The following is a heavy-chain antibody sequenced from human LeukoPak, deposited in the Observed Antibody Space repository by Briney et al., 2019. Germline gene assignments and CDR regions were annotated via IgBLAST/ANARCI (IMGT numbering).Heavy chain of an antibody. J-gene: IGHJ6*02. CDR1: GYRFPTSW. Sequence: GESLKICCKGSGYRFPTSWIAWVRQMPGKGLGCMGVIYPDDPDTIYNPSFEGQVTFSVDKSISTAYLQWSSLKASDTAIYYYARGAYGSGSSYTFYGMDVWGQGTPVAVSS. D-gene: IGHD3-10*01. CDR2: IYPDDPDT. V-gene: IGHV5-51*01. CDR3: ARGAYGSGSSYTFYGMDV.